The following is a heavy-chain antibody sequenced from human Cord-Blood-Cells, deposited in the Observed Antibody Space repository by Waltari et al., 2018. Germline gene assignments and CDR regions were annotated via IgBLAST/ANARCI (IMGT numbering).Heavy chain of an antibody. V-gene: IGHV1-69*12. Sequence: QVQLVQSGAEVKKPGSSAKVSCKASGGTFSSYAISWVRQAPGQGLEWMEGMIPFVGTAYDAQKFQGRVTITADESTSTAYLALSSLRSEDAAVYYCARRYSSSPAYYFDYWGQGTLVTVSS. D-gene: IGHD6-6*01. J-gene: IGHJ4*02. CDR3: ARRYSSSPAYYFDY. CDR2: MIPFVGTA. CDR1: GGTFSSYA.